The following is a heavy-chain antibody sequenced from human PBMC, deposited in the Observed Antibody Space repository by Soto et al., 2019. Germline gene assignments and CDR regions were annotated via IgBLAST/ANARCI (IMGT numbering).Heavy chain of an antibody. CDR3: ARNVAGTTRLDS. V-gene: IGHV1-3*01. CDR2: IDAGKGST. J-gene: IGHJ5*01. CDR1: GYSFTTYA. Sequence: ASVKVSWKTSGYSFTTYAIHWIRQAPGQRLEWVGWIDAGKGSTKYLQRLQGRVTITTDTSATTAYMELSSLRSEDTAVYYCARNVAGTTRLDSRCQRTPVPVSS. D-gene: IGHD1-1*01.